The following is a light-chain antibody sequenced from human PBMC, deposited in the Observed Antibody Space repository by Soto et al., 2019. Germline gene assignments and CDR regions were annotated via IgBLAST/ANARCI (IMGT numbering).Light chain of an antibody. CDR3: QQYIRWPPT. CDR1: QSVRNN. J-gene: IGKJ4*01. V-gene: IGKV3-15*01. Sequence: EVVMTQSPATLSVSPGERATLSCKASQSVRNNLAWYQQKPGQAPSLLIYGASTRATGTPARFSGSGSGTEFTLTISSLQSEDFAVYYCQQYIRWPPTFGGGTKVDIK. CDR2: GAS.